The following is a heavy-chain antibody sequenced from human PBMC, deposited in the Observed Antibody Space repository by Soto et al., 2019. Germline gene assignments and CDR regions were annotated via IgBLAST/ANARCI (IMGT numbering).Heavy chain of an antibody. J-gene: IGHJ6*02. CDR2: IYPGDSDT. CDR1: GYSFTSYW. V-gene: IGHV5-51*01. D-gene: IGHD2-2*01. Sequence: GESLKISCKGSGYSFTSYWIGWVRQMPGKGLEWMGIIYPGDSDTRYSPSFQGQVTISADKSISTAYLQWSSLKASDTAMYYCARRDIVVVSRGKKGYYYYSGMNVWGQGTTVTVSS. CDR3: ARRDIVVVSRGKKGYYYYSGMNV.